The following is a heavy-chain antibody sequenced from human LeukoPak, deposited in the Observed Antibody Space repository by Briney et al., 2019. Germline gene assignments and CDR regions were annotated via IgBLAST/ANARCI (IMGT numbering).Heavy chain of an antibody. CDR1: GFTVSSNY. J-gene: IGHJ4*02. V-gene: IGHV3-7*03. Sequence: GGSLRLSCAASGFTVSSNYMSWVRQAPGKGLEWVANIKQDGSEKYYVDSVKGRFTISRDNAKNSLYLQMNSLRAEDTAVYYCAREIVGATLGNFDYWGRGTLVTVSS. CDR2: IKQDGSEK. D-gene: IGHD1-26*01. CDR3: AREIVGATLGNFDY.